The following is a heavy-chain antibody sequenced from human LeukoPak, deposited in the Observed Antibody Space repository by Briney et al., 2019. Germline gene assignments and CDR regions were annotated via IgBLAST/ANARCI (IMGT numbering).Heavy chain of an antibody. J-gene: IGHJ4*02. D-gene: IGHD3-16*02. Sequence: SSETLSLTCTVSGGSISSRIYYWGWIRQPPGKGLEWIGSIYYSGSTYYNPSLKSRVTISVDTSKNQFSLKLSSVTAADTAVYYCARGASLAGDYWGQGTLVTVSS. CDR3: ARGASLAGDY. CDR1: GGSISSRIYY. CDR2: IYYSGST. V-gene: IGHV4-39*07.